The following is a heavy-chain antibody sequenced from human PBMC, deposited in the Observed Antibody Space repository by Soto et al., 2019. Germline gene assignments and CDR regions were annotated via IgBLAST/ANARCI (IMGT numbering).Heavy chain of an antibody. V-gene: IGHV4-31*03. J-gene: IGHJ3*02. CDR3: ARDYRAYCSGGSCYDAFDI. CDR2: IYYSGST. Sequence: SETLSLTCTVSGGSISSGGYYWSWIRQHPGKGLEWIGYIYYSGSTYYNPSLKSRVTISVDTSKNQFSLKLSSVTAADTAVYYCARDYRAYCSGGSCYDAFDIWGQGTMVTVSS. D-gene: IGHD2-15*01. CDR1: GGSISSGGYY.